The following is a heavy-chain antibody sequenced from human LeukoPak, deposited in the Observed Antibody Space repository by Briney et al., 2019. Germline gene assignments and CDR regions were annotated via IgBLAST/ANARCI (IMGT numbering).Heavy chain of an antibody. CDR2: IYHSGST. J-gene: IGHJ5*02. V-gene: IGHV4-38-2*02. D-gene: IGHD3-10*01. CDR1: VYSISSGYY. Sequence: PSETLSLTCTVSVYSISSGYYWGWIRQPPGKGLEWIGSIYHSGSTYYNSSLKSRVTISVDTSKNQFSLKLSSVTAADTAVYYCARLEGFGELFDPWGQGTLVTVSS. CDR3: ARLEGFGELFDP.